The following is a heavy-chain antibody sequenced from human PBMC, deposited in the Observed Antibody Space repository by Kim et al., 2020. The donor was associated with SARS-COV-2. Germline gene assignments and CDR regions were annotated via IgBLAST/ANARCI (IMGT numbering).Heavy chain of an antibody. V-gene: IGHV4-34*01. D-gene: IGHD2-2*01. CDR1: GGSFSGYY. CDR2: INHSGST. J-gene: IGHJ5*02. Sequence: SETLSLTCAVYGGSFSGYYWSWIRQPPGKGLEWIGEINHSGSTNYNPSLKSRVTISVDTSKNQFSLKLSSVTAADTAVYYCARRPFRYCSSTSCHNWFDPWGQGTLVTVSS. CDR3: ARRPFRYCSSTSCHNWFDP.